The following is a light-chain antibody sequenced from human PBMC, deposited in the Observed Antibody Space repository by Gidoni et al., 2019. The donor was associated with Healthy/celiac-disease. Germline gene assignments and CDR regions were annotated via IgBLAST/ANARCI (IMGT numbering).Light chain of an antibody. CDR2: AAS. Sequence: DIQMTQSPSSLSASVGDRVTITCRASQSISSYLNWYQQKPGKAPKLLIYAASSLQSGVPSRFSGSGSGTDFTLTLSRLQPDDFATYYCQQSYSTPITFGQGTRLEIK. CDR1: QSISSY. CDR3: QQSYSTPIT. J-gene: IGKJ5*01. V-gene: IGKV1-39*01.